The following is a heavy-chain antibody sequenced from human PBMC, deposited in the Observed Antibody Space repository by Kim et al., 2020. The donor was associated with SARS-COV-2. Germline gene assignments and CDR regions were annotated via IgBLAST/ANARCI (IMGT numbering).Heavy chain of an antibody. CDR3: VRGSRDY. CDR2: STTTI. Sequence: STTTISYADSVKGRFTISRDNAKNSLYLQMNSLRDEDTAVYYCVRGSRDYWGQGTLVTVSS. D-gene: IGHD2-15*01. J-gene: IGHJ4*02. V-gene: IGHV3-48*02.